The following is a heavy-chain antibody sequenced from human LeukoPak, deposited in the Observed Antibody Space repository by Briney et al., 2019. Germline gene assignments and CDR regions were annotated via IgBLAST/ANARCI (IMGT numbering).Heavy chain of an antibody. J-gene: IGHJ5*02. V-gene: IGHV3-23*01. CDR2: ISGSGGST. CDR1: GFTFSSYA. Sequence: GGSLRLSCAASGFTFSSYAMSWVHQAPGKGLEWVSAISGSGGSTYYADSVKGRFTISRDNSKNTLYLQMNSLRAEDTAVYYCAKVGGKIAAAGNWFDPWGQGTLVTVSS. CDR3: AKVGGKIAAAGNWFDP. D-gene: IGHD6-13*01.